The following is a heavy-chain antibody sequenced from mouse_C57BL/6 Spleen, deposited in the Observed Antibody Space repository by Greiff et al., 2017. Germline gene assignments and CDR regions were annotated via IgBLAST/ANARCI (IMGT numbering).Heavy chain of an antibody. Sequence: DVKLLESGGGLVQPKGSLKLSCAASGFSFNTYAMNWVRQAPGKGLEWVARIRSKSNNYATYYADSVKDRFTISRDDSESMLYLQMNNLKTEDTAMYYCVRQGDAMDYWGQGTSVTVSS. V-gene: IGHV10-1*01. CDR2: IRSKSNNYAT. CDR1: GFSFNTYA. J-gene: IGHJ4*01. CDR3: VRQGDAMDY.